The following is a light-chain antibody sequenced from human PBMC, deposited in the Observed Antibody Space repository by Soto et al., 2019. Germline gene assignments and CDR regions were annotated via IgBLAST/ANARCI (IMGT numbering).Light chain of an antibody. V-gene: IGKV1-39*01. CDR2: SAS. CDR1: QSISKN. J-gene: IGKJ2*01. CDR3: QQSYISPYT. Sequence: DVQMTQSPASLSASVGDRVTITCRASQSISKNLNWYQHKVGKAPQLLIYSASDSQVGVPSRFSGSGSGTDFTLIISGLQPEDFATYYCQQSYISPYTFGQGTKVEIK.